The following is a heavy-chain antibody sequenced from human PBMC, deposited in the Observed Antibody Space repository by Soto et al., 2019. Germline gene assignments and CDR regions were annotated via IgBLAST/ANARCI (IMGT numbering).Heavy chain of an antibody. J-gene: IGHJ4*02. CDR3: ARDGTLYDTSGYYYLY. V-gene: IGHV1-69*01. Sequence: QVQLVQSGAEVKKPGSSVKVSCKASGGTFSRYAISWVRQAPGQGLEWMGGIIPMFGKANYAQKFQGRVTITADESTSKGYMELRSLISEDTAVYYCARDGTLYDTSGYYYLYWGQGTLVTVSS. CDR1: GGTFSRYA. CDR2: IIPMFGKA. D-gene: IGHD3-22*01.